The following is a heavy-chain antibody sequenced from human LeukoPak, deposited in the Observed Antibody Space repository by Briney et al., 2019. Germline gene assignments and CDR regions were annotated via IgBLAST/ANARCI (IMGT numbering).Heavy chain of an antibody. CDR2: IRSKANNYAT. CDR3: SRIGPSCGGDCYVDY. J-gene: IGHJ4*02. CDR1: GFNFSGSA. V-gene: IGHV3-73*01. Sequence: GGSLKLSCAVSGFNFSGSAIHWVRQASGKGLEWVGRIRSKANNYATAYLASVKGRFTISRDDSKNTAFLRMNSLQIDDTAVYYCSRIGPSCGGDCYVDYWGQGTLVSVSS. D-gene: IGHD2-21*02.